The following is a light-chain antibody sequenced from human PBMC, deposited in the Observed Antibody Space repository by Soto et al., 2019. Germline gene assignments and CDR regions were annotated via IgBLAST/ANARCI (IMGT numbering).Light chain of an antibody. J-gene: IGKJ1*01. CDR3: QQYNNWPSDRT. V-gene: IGKV3-15*01. CDR2: GAS. Sequence: EIVMTQSPATLSVSPGERATLSCRASQSVGSNLAWYQQKPGQGPRLLIYGASTRATGIPASFSGSGSGTGFTLTNSSLQSEDFAIYFYQQYNNWPSDRTFGQGTKVEIK. CDR1: QSVGSN.